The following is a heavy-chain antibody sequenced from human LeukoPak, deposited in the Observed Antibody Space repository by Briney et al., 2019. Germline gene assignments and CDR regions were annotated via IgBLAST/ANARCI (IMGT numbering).Heavy chain of an antibody. CDR2: IYYSGST. V-gene: IGHV4-39*07. D-gene: IGHD3-22*01. Sequence: PSETLSLTCTVSGGSISSSSYYWGWIRQPPGKGLEWIGSIYYSGSTYYNPSLKSRVTISVDTSKNQFSLKLSSVTAADTAVYYCAREPCDSSGYYWYYFDYWGQGTLVTVSS. CDR1: GGSISSSSYY. CDR3: AREPCDSSGYYWYYFDY. J-gene: IGHJ4*02.